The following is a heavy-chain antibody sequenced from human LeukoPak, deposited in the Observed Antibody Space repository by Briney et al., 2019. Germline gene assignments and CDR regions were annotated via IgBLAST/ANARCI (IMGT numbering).Heavy chain of an antibody. Sequence: PGRSLTPSWAPSGSTLVIYWMSWVRQAPGEWRECVVRIISRTSGGATDYAAPVRGRFTISRDDSQNTLYLQMNSLKTEDTAVYYCTTYRYYYDVTAYSYFDYWGQGIPVTVSS. D-gene: IGHD1-26*01. CDR1: GSTLVIYW. J-gene: IGHJ4*02. V-gene: IGHV3-15*01. CDR2: IISRTSGGAT. CDR3: TTYRYYYDVTAYSYFDY.